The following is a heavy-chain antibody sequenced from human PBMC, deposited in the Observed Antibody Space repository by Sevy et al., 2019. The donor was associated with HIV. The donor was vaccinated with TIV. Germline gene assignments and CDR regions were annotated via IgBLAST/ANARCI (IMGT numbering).Heavy chain of an antibody. Sequence: ASVKVSCKASGGTFSSYAISWVRQAPGQGLEWMGGIIPIFGTATYAQKFQGRVTITADKSTSTAYMELGSLRSEDTAVYYCAAEDYDFWSGYFGYYYYYYMDVWGKGTTVTVSS. V-gene: IGHV1-69*06. D-gene: IGHD3-3*01. CDR1: GGTFSSYA. CDR2: IIPIFGTA. J-gene: IGHJ6*03. CDR3: AAEDYDFWSGYFGYYYYYYMDV.